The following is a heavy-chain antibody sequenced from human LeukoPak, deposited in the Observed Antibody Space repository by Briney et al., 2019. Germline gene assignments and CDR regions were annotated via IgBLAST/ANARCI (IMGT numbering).Heavy chain of an antibody. D-gene: IGHD3-3*01. Sequence: GGSLRLSCAASGFIFSNYGMHWVRQAPGKGLEWVAVIWYDGSNKYYADSVKGRFTISRDNSKNTLYLQMNSLRAEDTAVYYCAKGTYDDFWSGYYGYWGQGTLVTVSS. CDR2: IWYDGSNK. V-gene: IGHV3-33*06. CDR1: GFIFSNYG. J-gene: IGHJ4*02. CDR3: AKGTYDDFWSGYYGY.